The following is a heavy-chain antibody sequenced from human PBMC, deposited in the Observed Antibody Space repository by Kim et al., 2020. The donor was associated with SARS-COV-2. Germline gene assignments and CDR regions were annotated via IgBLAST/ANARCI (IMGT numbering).Heavy chain of an antibody. Sequence: GGSLRLSCAASGFTFSSYWMSWVRQAPGKGLEWVANIKQDGSEKYYVDSVKGRFTISRDNAKNSLYLQMNSLRAEDTAVYYCARDLEAYYDSSGYYLGQGTLVTVSS. J-gene: IGHJ4*02. CDR3: ARDLEAYYDSSGYY. D-gene: IGHD3-22*01. CDR1: GFTFSSYW. CDR2: IKQDGSEK. V-gene: IGHV3-7*03.